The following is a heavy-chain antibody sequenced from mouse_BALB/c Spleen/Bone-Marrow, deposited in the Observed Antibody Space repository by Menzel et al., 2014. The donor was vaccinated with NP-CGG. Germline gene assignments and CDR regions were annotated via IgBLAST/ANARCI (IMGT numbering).Heavy chain of an antibody. CDR3: ARDDNYDIYWYFDV. V-gene: IGHV7-3*02. D-gene: IGHD1-3*01. CDR1: GFTFTDYY. CDR2: IRNKANGYTT. J-gene: IGHJ1*03. Sequence: EVQLVESGGGLVQPGGSLRLSCATSGFTFTDYYMSWVRQTPGKALEWLGFIRNKANGYTTDYSVSVKGRLTISRDNSQSILYLQMNTLRAEDSATYYCARDDNYDIYWYFDVWGTGTTVTVSS.